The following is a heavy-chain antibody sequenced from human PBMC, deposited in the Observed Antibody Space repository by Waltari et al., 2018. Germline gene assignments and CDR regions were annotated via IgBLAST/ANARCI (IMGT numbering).Heavy chain of an antibody. Sequence: QVQLQESGPGLVKPSETLSLHCTVSGGSISSYYWSWIRQPPGKGLEWIGYIYYSGSTNYNPSLKSRVTISVDTSKNQFSLKLSSVTAADTAVYYCARDVGWDHTPGEHYGMDVWGQGTTVTVSS. CDR1: GGSISSYY. V-gene: IGHV4-59*01. D-gene: IGHD3-10*01. CDR2: IYYSGST. CDR3: ARDVGWDHTPGEHYGMDV. J-gene: IGHJ6*02.